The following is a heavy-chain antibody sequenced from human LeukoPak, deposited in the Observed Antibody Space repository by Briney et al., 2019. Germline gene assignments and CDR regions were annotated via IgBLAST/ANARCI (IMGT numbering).Heavy chain of an antibody. J-gene: IGHJ6*03. Sequence: GASVKVSCKASGGTFSSYILTWVRQAPGQGLEWMGGIIPIFGTANYTQKFQGRVTIIADKSTSTAYMELSSLRSEDTAVYYCAGARLRINYYYYYYMDVWGKGTTVTVSS. D-gene: IGHD4-17*01. CDR3: AGARLRINYYYYYYMDV. V-gene: IGHV1-69*06. CDR1: GGTFSSYI. CDR2: IIPIFGTA.